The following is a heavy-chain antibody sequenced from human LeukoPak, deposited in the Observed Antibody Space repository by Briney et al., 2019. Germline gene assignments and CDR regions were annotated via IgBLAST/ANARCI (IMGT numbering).Heavy chain of an antibody. D-gene: IGHD3-10*01. V-gene: IGHV3-48*03. CDR3: ASSGRGAFDI. Sequence: GGSLRLSCAASGFTFSSYEMNWVRQAPGKGLEGVSYISSSGSTIYYADSVKGRFTISRDNAKNSLYLQMNSLRAEDTAVYYCASSGRGAFDIWGQGTMVTVSS. CDR2: ISSSGSTI. J-gene: IGHJ3*02. CDR1: GFTFSSYE.